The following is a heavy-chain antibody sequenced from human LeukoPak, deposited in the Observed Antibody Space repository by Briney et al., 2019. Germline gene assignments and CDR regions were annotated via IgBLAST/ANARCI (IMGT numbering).Heavy chain of an antibody. CDR3: ARVTHFLEWPDY. Sequence: SETLSLTCTVSGGSISSGSYYWSWIRQPAGKGLEWIGSIYHSGSTHYNPSLKSRVTISVDTSKNQFSLKLSSVTAADTAVYYCARVTHFLEWPDYWGQGTLVTVSS. V-gene: IGHV4-61*02. J-gene: IGHJ4*02. CDR2: IYHSGST. D-gene: IGHD3-3*01. CDR1: GGSISSGSYY.